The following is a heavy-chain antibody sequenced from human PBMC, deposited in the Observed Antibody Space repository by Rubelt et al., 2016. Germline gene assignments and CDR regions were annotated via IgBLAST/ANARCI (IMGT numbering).Heavy chain of an antibody. CDR2: ISGSGGST. J-gene: IGHJ4*02. D-gene: IGHD6-19*01. CDR1: GFTFSSYA. CDR3: AKVPGSGWYPYYFDY. V-gene: IGHV3-23*01. Sequence: GGSLRLSCAASGFTFSSYAMSWVRQAPGKGLEWVSAISGSGGSTYYADSVKGRFTISRDNSKNTLYLQTNSLRAEDTAVYYCAKVPGSGWYPYYFDYWGQGTLVTVSS.